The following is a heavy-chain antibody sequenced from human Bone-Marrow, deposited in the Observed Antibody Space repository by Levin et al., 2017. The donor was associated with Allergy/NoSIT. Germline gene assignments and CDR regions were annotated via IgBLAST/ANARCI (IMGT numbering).Heavy chain of an antibody. J-gene: IGHJ4*02. CDR2: ISGSGGTT. D-gene: IGHD2-15*01. CDR3: AKDQARHCSGGRCPWGFDS. Sequence: QSGGSLRLSCVAPGFIFSNYAMSWVRQAPGKGLEWVSAISGSGGTTSYIDSVKGRFNISRDNSRNTLYLQLNSLRVEDTAIYFCAKDQARHCSGGRCPWGFDSWGQGTLVTVSS. V-gene: IGHV3-23*01. CDR1: GFIFSNYA.